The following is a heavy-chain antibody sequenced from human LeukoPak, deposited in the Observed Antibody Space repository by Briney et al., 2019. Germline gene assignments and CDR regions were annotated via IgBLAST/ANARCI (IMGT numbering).Heavy chain of an antibody. J-gene: IGHJ5*02. CDR1: GYTFTSYG. D-gene: IGHD7-27*01. CDR3: ARDFAWGSGGAPIDDNWLDP. V-gene: IGHV1-18*01. CDR2: ISAYNGNT. Sequence: ASVKVSCKASGYTFTSYGISWVRQAPGQWLEWMGWISAYNGNTNYAQKLQGRVTMTTDTSTSTAYMELRSLRSDDTAVYYCARDFAWGSGGAPIDDNWLDPWGQGILVTVSS.